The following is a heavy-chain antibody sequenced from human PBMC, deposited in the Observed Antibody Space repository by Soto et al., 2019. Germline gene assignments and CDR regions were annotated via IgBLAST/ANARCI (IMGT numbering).Heavy chain of an antibody. J-gene: IGHJ4*02. CDR3: ARGGRMAAPSFDY. Sequence: QVQFVQSGAEVKRPGASVTVSCKASGYTFTSHAVHWVRQAPGERLECMGWIHAGNGKTKYSQSFQXRXTXTSDTSASTVYMELSSLKSEDTAVYYCARGGRMAAPSFDYWGQGTLFTVSS. CDR1: GYTFTSHA. CDR2: IHAGNGKT. D-gene: IGHD6-6*01. V-gene: IGHV1-3*01.